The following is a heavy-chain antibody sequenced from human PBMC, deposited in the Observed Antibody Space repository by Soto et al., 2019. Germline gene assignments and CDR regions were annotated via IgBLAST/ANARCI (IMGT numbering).Heavy chain of an antibody. D-gene: IGHD6-13*01. J-gene: IGHJ4*02. CDR2: FYHTGST. V-gene: IGHV4-38-2*01. CDR3: ARGGPYSSSLYYFDY. Sequence: SETLSFTCDVSGDSITSGYYWGFIRQPPGKGLEWMGSFYHTGSTYYNPSLKSRVTISVDTSTNQFSLKLTSVTAADTAVYYCARGGPYSSSLYYFDYWGQGTLVTVSS. CDR1: GDSITSGYY.